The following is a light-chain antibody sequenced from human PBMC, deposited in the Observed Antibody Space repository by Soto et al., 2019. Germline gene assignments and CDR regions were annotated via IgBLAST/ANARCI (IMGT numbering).Light chain of an antibody. CDR2: RNN. V-gene: IGLV1-47*01. CDR1: SSNIGSNY. CDR3: AAWDDSLSGWV. Sequence: QSVLTQPPSASATPGQRVTISFSGSSSNIGSNYVYWYQQLPGPAPKLLIYRNNQRPSGVPDRFSGSKSGTSASLAISGLRSEDEDDYYCAAWDDSLSGWVFGGGTKLTVL. J-gene: IGLJ3*02.